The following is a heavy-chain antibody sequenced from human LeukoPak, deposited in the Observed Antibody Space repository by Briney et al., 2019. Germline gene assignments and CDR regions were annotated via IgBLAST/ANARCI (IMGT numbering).Heavy chain of an antibody. Sequence: PGGTLRLSCAASGFTFSNSDMSWVRQAPGKGLEWVSTISTSGGWTYYADSVKGRFTISRDNSKNTLYLQMNSLRAEDTAVYYCAELGITMIGGVWGKGTTVTISS. CDR1: GFTFSNSD. J-gene: IGHJ6*04. D-gene: IGHD3-10*02. CDR2: ISTSGGWT. CDR3: AELGITMIGGV. V-gene: IGHV3-23*01.